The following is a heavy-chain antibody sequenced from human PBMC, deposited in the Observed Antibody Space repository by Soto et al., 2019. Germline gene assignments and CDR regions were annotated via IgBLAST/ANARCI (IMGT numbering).Heavy chain of an antibody. J-gene: IGHJ6*03. CDR1: GFTFTSSA. Sequence: SVKVSCKASGFTFTSSAMQWVRQARGQRLEWIGWIVVGSGNTNYAQKFQERVTITRDMSTSTAYMEPSSLRSEDTAVYYCAADRGYCSGGSCYYYYYMDVWGKGTTVTVSS. V-gene: IGHV1-58*02. CDR3: AADRGYCSGGSCYYYYYMDV. CDR2: IVVGSGNT. D-gene: IGHD2-15*01.